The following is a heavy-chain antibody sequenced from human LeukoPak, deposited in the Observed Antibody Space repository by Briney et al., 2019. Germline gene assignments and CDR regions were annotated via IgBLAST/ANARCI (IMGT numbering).Heavy chain of an antibody. CDR2: INSDGSST. Sequence: GSLLLSCAASGFSFITNWMHWVRPAPGKGLVWVSRINSDGSSTIYADFVQGRLTISRDNTKNTLFLQGNRLTVDDTAVYYCVKGGFYAWRSFDSWGHGTLVTVSS. CDR3: VKGGFYAWRSFDS. D-gene: IGHD3-16*01. J-gene: IGHJ4*01. CDR1: GFSFITNW. V-gene: IGHV3-74*01.